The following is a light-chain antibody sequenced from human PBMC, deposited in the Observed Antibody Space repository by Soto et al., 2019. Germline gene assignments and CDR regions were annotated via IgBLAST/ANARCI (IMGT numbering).Light chain of an antibody. CDR3: QSYDRSLSGYV. J-gene: IGLJ1*01. V-gene: IGLV1-40*01. Sequence: QSVLTQPPSVSGAPGQRVTISCTGSSSNIGAGYVVHWYQQLPGTAPKLLIYANGNRPSGVPDRFSGSKSGTSASLAITGLQAEDEADYYCQSYDRSLSGYVLGTGTKVTVL. CDR2: ANG. CDR1: SSNIGAGYV.